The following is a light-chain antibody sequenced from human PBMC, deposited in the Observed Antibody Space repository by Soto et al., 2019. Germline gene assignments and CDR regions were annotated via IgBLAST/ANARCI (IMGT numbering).Light chain of an antibody. CDR3: QQYTFPPLT. CDR1: QSVSSGY. Sequence: EVVLTQSPGTLSLSPGERATLSCRASQSVSSGYLGWYQQKPGQAPRLLIYGASSRATGMPDRFSGSGSGTDFTLTISRLEPEDFAVYFCQQYTFPPLTFGLGTNVEIK. J-gene: IGKJ1*01. V-gene: IGKV3-20*01. CDR2: GAS.